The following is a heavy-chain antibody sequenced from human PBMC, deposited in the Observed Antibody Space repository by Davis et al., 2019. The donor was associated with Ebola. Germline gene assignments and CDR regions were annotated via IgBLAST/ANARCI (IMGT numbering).Heavy chain of an antibody. Sequence: GESLKISCAASGFTFRSYWMTWVRQAPGKGLEWVSTISDRSEHTHYADSVKGRFTISRDDSKNTVFLHMNSLRAEDTAIYYCTTRLRHHFDYWGQGTLVTVSS. D-gene: IGHD1-1*01. J-gene: IGHJ4*02. CDR1: GFTFRSYW. CDR3: TTRLRHHFDY. V-gene: IGHV3-23*01. CDR2: ISDRSEHT.